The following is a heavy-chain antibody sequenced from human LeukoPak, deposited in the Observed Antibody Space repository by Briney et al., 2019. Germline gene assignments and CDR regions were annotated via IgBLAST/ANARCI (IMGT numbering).Heavy chain of an antibody. J-gene: IGHJ4*02. CDR2: IYSGGST. D-gene: IGHD4-17*01. Sequence: GGSLRLSCAASGFTVSSNYMSWVRQAPGKGLEWVSVIYSGGSTYYADSVKGRFTISRDNSKNTLYLQMNSLRAEDTAVYYCARLGYGDYYFDYWGQGTLVTVSS. CDR3: ARLGYGDYYFDY. CDR1: GFTVSSNY. V-gene: IGHV3-53*01.